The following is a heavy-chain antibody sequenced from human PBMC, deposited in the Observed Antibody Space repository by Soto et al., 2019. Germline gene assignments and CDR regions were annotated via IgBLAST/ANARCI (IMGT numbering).Heavy chain of an antibody. J-gene: IGHJ4*02. V-gene: IGHV4-59*08. CDR2: IYYSGST. D-gene: IGHD1-1*01. Sequence: SETLSITCTVPGGSLSRYLWSWTRQPPGKGLEWIGYIYYSGSTNYNPSLKSRVTISVDTSKNQFSLKLSSVTAADTAVYYCAGRYGRAFDYWGQGTLVTGSS. CDR3: AGRYGRAFDY. CDR1: GGSLSRYL.